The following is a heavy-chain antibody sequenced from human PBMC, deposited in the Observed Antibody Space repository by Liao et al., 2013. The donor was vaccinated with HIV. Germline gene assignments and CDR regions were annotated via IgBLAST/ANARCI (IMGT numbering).Heavy chain of an antibody. V-gene: IGHV4-4*07. CDR2: IYSSGTP. CDR3: ARESPYGDPQVYFDF. D-gene: IGHD4/OR15-4a*01. J-gene: IGHJ4*02. CDR1: GGSISSYY. Sequence: QVQLQESGPGVVKPSETLSLTCTVSGGSISSYYWSWVRQPAGKGLEWIGRIYSSGTPNYNPSLKSRVSMSVATSKNQFSVKLTSVTAADTAVYYCARESPYGDPQVYFDFWGRGTLVTVSS.